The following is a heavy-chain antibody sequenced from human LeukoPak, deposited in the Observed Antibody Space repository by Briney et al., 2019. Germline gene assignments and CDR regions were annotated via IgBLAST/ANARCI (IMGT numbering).Heavy chain of an antibody. D-gene: IGHD4-23*01. CDR3: ARHSPKYGGSFDY. J-gene: IGHJ4*02. Sequence: AETLPLTCTVTGGSICTYYWSWLRQPPGQGVEWMGYILYRGCTKYNPSLKSRVTISVDTSKKQFSINLKAVTAADTAVYYCARHSPKYGGSFDYWGQGTLVTVSS. CDR2: ILYRGCT. V-gene: IGHV4-59*08. CDR1: GGSICTYY.